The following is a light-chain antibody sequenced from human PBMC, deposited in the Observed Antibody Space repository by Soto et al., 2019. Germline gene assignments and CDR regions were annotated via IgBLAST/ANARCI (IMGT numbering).Light chain of an antibody. J-gene: IGKJ4*01. CDR1: QSISSY. CDR3: QQSYRTLTFT. V-gene: IGKV1-39*01. Sequence: DIQMTQSPSSLSASVGDRVTITCRASQSISSYLNWYQQKPGKAPKLLIYAASRLQSGVPSRFSGSGSVTDFTLIISSLQLEDFANYYFQQSYRTLTFTFGGGTKVEIK. CDR2: AAS.